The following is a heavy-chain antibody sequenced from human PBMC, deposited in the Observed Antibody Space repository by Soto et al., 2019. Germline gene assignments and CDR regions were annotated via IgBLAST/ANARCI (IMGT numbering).Heavy chain of an antibody. J-gene: IGHJ5*02. V-gene: IGHV5-51*01. Sequence: GESLKISCEASGYTFANYWIGWVRQMPGKGLELMGIIYPIESDARYSPSFQGQVIISADKSINTAYLQWSSLRASDTAIYYCVRHGRSGGSSYSGRFAPLGKGTLVNASP. CDR1: GYTFANYW. CDR2: IYPIESDA. CDR3: VRHGRSGGSSYSGRFAP. D-gene: IGHD2-15*01.